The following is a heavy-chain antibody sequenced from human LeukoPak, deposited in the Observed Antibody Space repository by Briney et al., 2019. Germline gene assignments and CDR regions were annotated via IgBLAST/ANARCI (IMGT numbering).Heavy chain of an antibody. V-gene: IGHV4-34*01. Sequence: SETLSLTCALHGGSFSGYYWSWIRQPPRKGLEWIGEINHSGRTKYNPPLKSRVTISVDASNNQFSLKLSSVTAADTAVYYCARDRRITMVRGVSGARRNDYWGQGTLVTVSS. CDR2: INHSGRT. CDR1: GGSFSGYY. D-gene: IGHD3-10*01. CDR3: ARDRRITMVRGVSGARRNDY. J-gene: IGHJ4*02.